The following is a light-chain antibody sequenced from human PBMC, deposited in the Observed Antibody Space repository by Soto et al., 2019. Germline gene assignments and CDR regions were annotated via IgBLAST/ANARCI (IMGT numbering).Light chain of an antibody. V-gene: IGKV3D-15*01. CDR1: QNVYTN. J-gene: IGKJ4*01. CDR3: QQYSDWPLN. CDR2: GVS. Sequence: EIVLTQSPGTLSLSPGERVTLSGRASQNVYTNLAWFQQKPGQAPRLLMYGVSTRATGMPDRFSGSGSGTEFTLIISSLQSEDFAVYYCQQYSDWPLNFGGGTKVDIK.